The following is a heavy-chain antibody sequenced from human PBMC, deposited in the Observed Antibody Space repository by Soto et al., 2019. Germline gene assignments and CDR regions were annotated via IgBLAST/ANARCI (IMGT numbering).Heavy chain of an antibody. J-gene: IGHJ5*02. V-gene: IGHV3-33*01. CDR3: ARDFAVARYMRNWFDP. CDR1: GFTFSTYG. Sequence: QVQLVESGGGVVQPGGSLRLSCAASGFTFSTYGMHWVRQAPGKGLEWVAVIWYDGSNKYYIDSVKGRFTISRDNSKNTLYLQRSSRRAEDTAVYYSARDFAVARYMRNWFDPWGQGTLVTVSS. CDR2: IWYDGSNK. D-gene: IGHD6-19*01.